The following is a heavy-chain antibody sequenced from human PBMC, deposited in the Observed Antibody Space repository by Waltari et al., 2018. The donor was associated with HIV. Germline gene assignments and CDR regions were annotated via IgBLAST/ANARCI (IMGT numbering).Heavy chain of an antibody. V-gene: IGHV3-23*01. Sequence: VQLLESGGGIAQPGGSVRLSCAASGLTFTKSAMSWVRQAPGKELEWVSAIKGCGVNSYYGDSVKGRFTVSRDDSKNTLYLEMTSLRAEDTAVYYCATLDDDTRNSFDIWGQGTVVTVSS. CDR3: ATLDDDTRNSFDI. D-gene: IGHD3-3*01. CDR2: IKGCGVNS. J-gene: IGHJ3*02. CDR1: GLTFTKSA.